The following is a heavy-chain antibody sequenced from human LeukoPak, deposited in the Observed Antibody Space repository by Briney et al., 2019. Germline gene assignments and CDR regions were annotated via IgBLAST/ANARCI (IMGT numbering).Heavy chain of an antibody. D-gene: IGHD3-10*01. CDR2: IYSGGST. J-gene: IGHJ3*02. CDR1: GFTVSSNY. CDR3: ARDGITMVRGGNFDI. Sequence: GGSLRLSCAASGFTVSSNYMSWVRQAPGKGLEWVSVIYSGGSTYYADSVKGRFTISRDNAKNSLYLQMNSLRAEDTALYYCARDGITMVRGGNFDIWGQGTMVTVSS. V-gene: IGHV3-53*01.